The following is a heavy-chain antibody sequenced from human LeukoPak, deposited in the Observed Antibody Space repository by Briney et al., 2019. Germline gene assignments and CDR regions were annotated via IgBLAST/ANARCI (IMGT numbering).Heavy chain of an antibody. J-gene: IGHJ6*03. Sequence: PGGSLRLSCAASGFTFSSYSMNWVRQAPGKGLEWVSSISSSSSYIYYADSVKGRFTISRDNAKNSLYLQMNSLRAADTAVYYCARLRPPPMVRPLRVVYYMDVWGKGTTVTISS. CDR2: ISSSSSYI. CDR3: ARLRPPPMVRPLRVVYYMDV. D-gene: IGHD3-10*01. CDR1: GFTFSSYS. V-gene: IGHV3-21*01.